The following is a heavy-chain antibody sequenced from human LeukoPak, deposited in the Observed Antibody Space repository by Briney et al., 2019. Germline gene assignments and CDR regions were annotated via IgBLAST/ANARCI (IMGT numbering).Heavy chain of an antibody. CDR1: AFTLSSDG. J-gene: IGHJ4*02. V-gene: IGHV3-30*02. D-gene: IGHD6-13*01. CDR3: AKVGAISSWYGHVDY. Sequence: PGRSLRPSCAASAFTLSSDGMHWVRQAPGKGLEWVAFIRYDGSNKYYADSVKGRFTISRDNSKNTLYLQMNSLRAEDTAVYYCAKVGAISSWYGHVDYWGQGTLVTVSS. CDR2: IRYDGSNK.